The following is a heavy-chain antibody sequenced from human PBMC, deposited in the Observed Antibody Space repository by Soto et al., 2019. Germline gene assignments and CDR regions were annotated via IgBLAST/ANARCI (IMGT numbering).Heavy chain of an antibody. J-gene: IGHJ6*02. CDR3: ARGRAVRRGYSGYDRYYYYGMDV. CDR2: INHSGST. V-gene: IGHV4-34*01. CDR1: GGSFSGYY. Sequence: PSETLSLTXAVYGGSFSGYYWSWIRQPPGKGLEWIGEINHSGSTNYNPSLKSRVTISVDTSKNQFSLKLSSVTAADTAVYYCARGRAVRRGYSGYDRYYYYGMDVWGQGTTVTVSS. D-gene: IGHD5-12*01.